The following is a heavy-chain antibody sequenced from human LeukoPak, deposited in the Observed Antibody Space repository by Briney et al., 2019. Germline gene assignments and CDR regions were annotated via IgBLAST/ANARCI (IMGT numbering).Heavy chain of an antibody. CDR1: GFRFGGYS. CDR2: ISVSGT. Sequence: GGSLRLSCTASGFRFGGYSIHWVRQAPGKGLEWLSYISVSGTIHADSVMGRVTVSRDNAKNSLYLQMNSLRAEDTAVYYCARIRGSTLPISYMDVWGKGTTVTVSS. CDR3: ARIRGSTLPISYMDV. D-gene: IGHD6-13*01. V-gene: IGHV3-48*04. J-gene: IGHJ6*03.